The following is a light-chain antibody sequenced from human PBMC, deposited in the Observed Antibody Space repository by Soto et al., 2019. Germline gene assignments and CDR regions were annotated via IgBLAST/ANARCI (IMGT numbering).Light chain of an antibody. CDR1: SSDVGGYNH. CDR2: EVR. CDR3: SSYTSSSTLV. J-gene: IGLJ1*01. Sequence: QSALTQPASVSGSPGQPITISCIGTSSDVGGYNHVCWYQQHPGKAPKLMIYEVRNRPSGVSNRFSGSKSGNTASLTISGLQAEDEADYYCSSYTSSSTLVFGTGTKLTVL. V-gene: IGLV2-14*01.